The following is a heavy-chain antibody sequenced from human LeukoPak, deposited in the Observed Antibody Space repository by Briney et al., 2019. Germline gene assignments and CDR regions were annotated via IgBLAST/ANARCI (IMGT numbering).Heavy chain of an antibody. Sequence: SGGSLRLSCAAYGFTFSSYGMQWVRQAPGKGLEWVAFIRNGGSNKYHADSVKGRFTIYRANSKNTMYLQMNSLRAEDTAVYYCAKGVNILTGYYDYWGQGTLVTVSS. J-gene: IGHJ4*02. CDR2: IRNGGSNK. V-gene: IGHV3-30*02. D-gene: IGHD3-9*01. CDR1: GFTFSSYG. CDR3: AKGVNILTGYYDY.